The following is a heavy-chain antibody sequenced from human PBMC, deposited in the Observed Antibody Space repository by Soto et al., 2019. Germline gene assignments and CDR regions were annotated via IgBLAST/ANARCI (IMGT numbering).Heavy chain of an antibody. CDR2: IIPLFGTA. CDR1: GGTFSSYP. J-gene: IGHJ6*02. V-gene: IGHV1-69*01. Sequence: QGQLVQAGGDVKKPGSSVKVSCKASGGTFSSYPISWVRQAPGQGLEWMGGIIPLFGTADYAQKFQGRVTFTADESTSTAYMELNSLRSEDTAVYYCARGGNSDYYYGMNVWGQGTTVTVSS. CDR3: ARGGNSDYYYGMNV. D-gene: IGHD2-21*02.